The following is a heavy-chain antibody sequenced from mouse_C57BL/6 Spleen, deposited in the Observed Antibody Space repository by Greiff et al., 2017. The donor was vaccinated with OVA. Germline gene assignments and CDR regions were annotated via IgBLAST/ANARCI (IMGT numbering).Heavy chain of an antibody. CDR3: ARDEGRGEYFDV. J-gene: IGHJ1*03. Sequence: EVKLVESGGGLVKPGGSLKLSCAASGFTFSSYAMSWVRQTPEKRLEWVATISDGGSYTYYPDNVKGRFTISRDNAKNNLYLQMSHLKSEDTAMDYCARDEGRGEYFDVWGTGTTVTVSS. D-gene: IGHD3-3*01. CDR1: GFTFSSYA. V-gene: IGHV5-4*01. CDR2: ISDGGSYT.